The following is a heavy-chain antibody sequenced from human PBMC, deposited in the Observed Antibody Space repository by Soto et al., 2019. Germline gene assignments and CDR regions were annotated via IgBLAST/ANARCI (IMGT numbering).Heavy chain of an antibody. CDR2: IYHTGST. Sequence: QVQLRESGPGPVKPSGTLSLSCTVSGGSISSTNWWTWVRQSPGKGLEWIGEIYHTGSTTYNPSLRGAVTMMLDKSNNQSSLSLRDVAAADTAMYYCATLPPRIGLAVLPIPTWGQGTLVTV. V-gene: IGHV4-4*02. D-gene: IGHD2-8*02. CDR1: GGSISSTNW. J-gene: IGHJ5*02. CDR3: ATLPPRIGLAVLPIPT.